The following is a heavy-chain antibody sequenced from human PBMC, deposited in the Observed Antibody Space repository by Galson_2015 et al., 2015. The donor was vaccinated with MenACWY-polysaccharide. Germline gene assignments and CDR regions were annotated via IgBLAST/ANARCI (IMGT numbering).Heavy chain of an antibody. CDR1: GGSISNDY. CDR3: ARAWSRNYYYFDY. D-gene: IGHD1-7*01. J-gene: IGHJ4*02. V-gene: IGHV4-59*01. Sequence: ETLSLTCTVSGGSISNDYWTWVRQPPRKGLEWIGYIYYTGSTNYNPSLKSRVTMSVDTSRNQFSLKLSSVTAADTAVYYCARAWSRNYYYFDYWGQGTLVTVSS. CDR2: IYYTGST.